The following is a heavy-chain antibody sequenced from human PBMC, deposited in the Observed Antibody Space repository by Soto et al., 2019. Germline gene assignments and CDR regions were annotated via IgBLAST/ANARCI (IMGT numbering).Heavy chain of an antibody. V-gene: IGHV1-18*01. CDR2: IDPNNGNR. CDR1: GYRFSSYG. CDR3: ARDRLRGYDSSGFYS. D-gene: IGHD3-22*01. Sequence: QVQLVQSGAELRKPGASVKVSCQAYGYRFSSYGVHWLRQAPGQGLEWMGWIDPNNGNRNYAQKFEDRLSMTTATSTNTIYMELKSLKSDDTASYYCARDRLRGYDSSGFYSWGQGTLVTLSS. J-gene: IGHJ4*02.